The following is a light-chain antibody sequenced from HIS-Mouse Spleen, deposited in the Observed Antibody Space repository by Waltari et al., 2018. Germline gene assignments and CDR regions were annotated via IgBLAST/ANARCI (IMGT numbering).Light chain of an antibody. CDR3: SSYAGSNIYV. CDR2: EFS. V-gene: IGLV2-8*01. Sequence: QSALTQPPSASGSPGQSVTISCTGTSSDVGGYNYVSWYQQHPGKAPKLMIYEFSKRPSGVPDGFSGSKSGNTASLTVSGLQAEDEADYYCSSYAGSNIYVFGTGTKVTVL. J-gene: IGLJ1*01. CDR1: SSDVGGYNY.